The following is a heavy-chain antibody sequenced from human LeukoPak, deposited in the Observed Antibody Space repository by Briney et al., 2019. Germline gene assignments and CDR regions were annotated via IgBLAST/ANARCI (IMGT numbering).Heavy chain of an antibody. Sequence: SETLSLTCTVSGGSISNNSYYWGWIRQPPGKGLEWIGSVYYSGSTSYNPSLKSRVTISVDTSKNQVSLKLSSVTAADTAVYYCAREDTMIVDNWFDPWGQGTLVTVSS. CDR3: AREDTMIVDNWFDP. CDR2: VYYSGST. CDR1: GGSISNNSYY. D-gene: IGHD3-22*01. J-gene: IGHJ5*02. V-gene: IGHV4-39*07.